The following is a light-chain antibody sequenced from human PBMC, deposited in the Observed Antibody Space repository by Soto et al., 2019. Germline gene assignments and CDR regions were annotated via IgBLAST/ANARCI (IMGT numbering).Light chain of an antibody. CDR2: DAS. V-gene: IGKV1-5*01. Sequence: DIQMTQSPSTLSASVGDRVTTTCRASQSISSWLAWYQQKPGKAPKLLIYDASSLESGVPSRFSGSGSGTEFTLTISSLQPDDFATYYCQQYSGYSLFTFGPGTKVDIK. J-gene: IGKJ3*01. CDR3: QQYSGYSLFT. CDR1: QSISSW.